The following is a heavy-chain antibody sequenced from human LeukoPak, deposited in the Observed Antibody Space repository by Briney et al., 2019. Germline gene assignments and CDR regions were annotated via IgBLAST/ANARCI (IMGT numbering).Heavy chain of an antibody. CDR3: ARDNRHGFWSGYARYYFDY. J-gene: IGHJ4*02. D-gene: IGHD3-3*01. CDR1: GFTFSSYW. V-gene: IGHV3-7*01. Sequence: GGSLRLSCAASGFTFSSYWMSWVRQAPGKGLEWVANIKQDGSEKYYVDSVKGRFTISRDNAKNSLYLQMNSLRAEDTAVYYCARDNRHGFWSGYARYYFDYWGQGTLVTVSS. CDR2: IKQDGSEK.